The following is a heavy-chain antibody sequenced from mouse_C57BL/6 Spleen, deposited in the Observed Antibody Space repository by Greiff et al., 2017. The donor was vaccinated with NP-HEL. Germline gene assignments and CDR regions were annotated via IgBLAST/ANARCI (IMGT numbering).Heavy chain of an antibody. J-gene: IGHJ1*03. CDR2: IYPGSGNT. D-gene: IGHD2-5*01. Sequence: QQPGQGLVWIGWIYPGSGNTKYNEKFKCKATLTVDTSSSTAYMQHSSLTSEDSAVYFCARPAYYSNWYFDVWGTGTTVTVSS. V-gene: IGHV1-84*01. CDR3: ARPAYYSNWYFDV.